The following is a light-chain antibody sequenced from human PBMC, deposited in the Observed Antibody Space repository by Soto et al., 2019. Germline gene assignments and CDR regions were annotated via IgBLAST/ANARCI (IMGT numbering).Light chain of an antibody. J-gene: IGLJ2*01. CDR1: SSDVGGYNY. CDR3: SSYTSSSTVL. V-gene: IGLV2-14*01. Sequence: QSVLTQPASVSGSPGQSITISCTGTSSDVGGYNYVSWYQQHPGKAPKLMIYDVSNRPSGVSNRLSGSKSGNTASLTISGLQAEDEADYYCSSYTSSSTVLFGGGTKLTVL. CDR2: DVS.